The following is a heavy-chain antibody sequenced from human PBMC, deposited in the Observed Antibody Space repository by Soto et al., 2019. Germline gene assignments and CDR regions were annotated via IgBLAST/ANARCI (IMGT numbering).Heavy chain of an antibody. CDR2: ISPILGIA. CDR3: ARGDYGSGSYTDAFDI. D-gene: IGHD3-10*01. V-gene: IGHV1-69*02. J-gene: IGHJ3*02. Sequence: QVQLVQSGAEVKKPGSSVKVSCKASGGTFSSYTISWVRQAPGQGLEWMGRISPILGIANYAQKFQGRVTITADKSTSTAYMELSSLRSEDTAVYYCARGDYGSGSYTDAFDIWGQGTMVTVSS. CDR1: GGTFSSYT.